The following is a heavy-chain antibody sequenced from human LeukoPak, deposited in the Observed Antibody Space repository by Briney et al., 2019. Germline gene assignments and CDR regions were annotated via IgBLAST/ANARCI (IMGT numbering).Heavy chain of an antibody. CDR1: GFTFSGYG. Sequence: PGTSLRLSCAASGFTFSGYGMHWVRQAPGKGLEWVTLISYDGSNKYYVDSMKGRFTISRDNSKNSLYLQMNSLRAEDTAVYYCAELGITMIGGVWGKGTTVTISS. V-gene: IGHV3-30*18. CDR3: AELGITMIGGV. D-gene: IGHD3-10*02. J-gene: IGHJ6*04. CDR2: ISYDGSNK.